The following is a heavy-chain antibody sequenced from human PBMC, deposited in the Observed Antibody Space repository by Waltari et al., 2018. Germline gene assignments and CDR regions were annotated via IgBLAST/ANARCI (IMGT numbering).Heavy chain of an antibody. CDR3: ARDKGTVTTVFDY. CDR2: INPNSGGT. Sequence: QVQLVQAGAEGKKPGASVKVSCKASGYTFTGYYMHWVRQAPGQGLEWRGWINPNSGGTNYAQKFQGRVTMTRDTSISTAYMELSRLRSDDTAVYYCARDKGTVTTVFDYWGQGTLVTVSS. V-gene: IGHV1-2*02. D-gene: IGHD4-17*01. J-gene: IGHJ4*02. CDR1: GYTFTGYY.